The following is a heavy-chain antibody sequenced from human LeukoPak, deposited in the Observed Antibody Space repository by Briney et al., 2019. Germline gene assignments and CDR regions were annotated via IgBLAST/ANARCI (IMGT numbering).Heavy chain of an antibody. CDR2: IWCDGSNK. CDR3: ARDLCTTTSCLDY. D-gene: IGHD2-2*01. J-gene: IGHJ4*02. Sequence: GGSLRLSCAASGFTFTDYGMHWVRQAPGKGLEWVAVIWCDGSNKYYADSVKGRFTISRDDSKNTLYLQMNSLRAEDTSVYYCARDLCTTTSCLDYWGQGTLVTVSS. CDR1: GFTFTDYG. V-gene: IGHV3-33*01.